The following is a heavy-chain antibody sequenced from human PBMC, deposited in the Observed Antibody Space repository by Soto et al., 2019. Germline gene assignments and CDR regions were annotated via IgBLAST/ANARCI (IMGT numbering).Heavy chain of an antibody. V-gene: IGHV1-69*12. CDR2: IIPILGTA. CDR3: ARHPGGRGYYYGMDV. D-gene: IGHD2-15*01. Sequence: QFQLVQSGAEVKKPGSSVKVSCKASGGTFISYAISWVRHAPGQGLEWMGGIIPILGTANYAHKFQGRVTITADESTSTAYMELSSLRSEDTAVYYCARHPGGRGYYYGMDVWGQGTTVTVSS. CDR1: GGTFISYA. J-gene: IGHJ6*02.